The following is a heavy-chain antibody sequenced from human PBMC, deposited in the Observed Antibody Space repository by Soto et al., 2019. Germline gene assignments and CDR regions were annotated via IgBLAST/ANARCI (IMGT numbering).Heavy chain of an antibody. J-gene: IGHJ3*02. CDR1: GFTFSSYA. V-gene: IGHV3-23*01. CDR3: AKDSPYSASYKEDGFDI. D-gene: IGHD1-26*01. CDR2: ISGSGGST. Sequence: GGSLRLSCAVSGFTFSSYAMSWVRQAPGRGLEWVSSISGSGGSTYHADSVNGRFTISRDNSKNTVFLQMNSLRAEDTAVYYCAKDSPYSASYKEDGFDIWGQGSLVTVS.